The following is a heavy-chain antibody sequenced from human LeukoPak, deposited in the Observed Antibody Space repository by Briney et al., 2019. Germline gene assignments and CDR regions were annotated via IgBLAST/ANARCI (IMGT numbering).Heavy chain of an antibody. Sequence: ASVKVSCRASGYIFTDYAILWVRQAPGQRLEWLGWINAGNGNTKYSQNFQDRVTLTRDTSATTASMEMNSLRSEDTALYYCARGRWSATTASYYLDFWGRGTLVTVSS. J-gene: IGHJ4*02. V-gene: IGHV1-3*01. CDR2: INAGNGNT. CDR3: ARGRWSATTASYYLDF. D-gene: IGHD2-21*02. CDR1: GYIFTDYA.